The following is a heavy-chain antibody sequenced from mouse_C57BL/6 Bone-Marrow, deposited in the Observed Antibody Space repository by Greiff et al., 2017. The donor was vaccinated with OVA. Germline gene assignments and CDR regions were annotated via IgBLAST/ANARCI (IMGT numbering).Heavy chain of an antibody. D-gene: IGHD1-1*01. V-gene: IGHV1-7*01. CDR3: ASPYYYGPFDY. CDR1: GYTFTSYW. CDR2: INPSSGYT. J-gene: IGHJ2*01. Sequence: VQGVESGAELARPGASVKLSCKASGYTFTSYWMHWVKQRPGQGLEWIGYINPSSGYTKYNQKFKDKATLTADKSSSTAYMQLSSLTYEDSAVYYCASPYYYGPFDYWGQGTTLTVSS.